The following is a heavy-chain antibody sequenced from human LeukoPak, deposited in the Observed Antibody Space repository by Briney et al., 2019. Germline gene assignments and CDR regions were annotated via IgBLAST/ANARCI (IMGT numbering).Heavy chain of an antibody. CDR3: AGGAGWLIDY. CDR1: GFSFGRHW. V-gene: IGHV3-7*03. J-gene: IGHJ4*02. D-gene: IGHD3-16*01. CDR2: IRQDGSEK. Sequence: GGSLRLSCAASGFSFGRHWMNWVRQAPGKGLEWVANIRQDGSEKNYVDSVKGRFTISRDNAKNSLFQQMDSLRAEDTAVYYCAGGAGWLIDYWGQGTLVTVSS.